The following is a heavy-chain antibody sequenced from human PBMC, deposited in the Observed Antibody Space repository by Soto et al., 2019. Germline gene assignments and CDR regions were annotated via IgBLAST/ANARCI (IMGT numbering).Heavy chain of an antibody. Sequence: GGSLRLSCAASGFTFTSYAMSWVRQAPGKGLEWVSTISGSGTSTYYADSVKGRFTISRDNSKNTLYLQMNSLRAEDTALFYCTRDPYDYTHFDFWGQGILVTVSS. V-gene: IGHV3-23*01. CDR3: TRDPYDYTHFDF. D-gene: IGHD4-4*01. CDR2: ISGSGTST. CDR1: GFTFTSYA. J-gene: IGHJ4*02.